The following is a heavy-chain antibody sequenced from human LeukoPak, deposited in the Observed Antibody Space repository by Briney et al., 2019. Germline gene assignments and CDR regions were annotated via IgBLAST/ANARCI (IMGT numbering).Heavy chain of an antibody. Sequence: PGGSLRLSCAASGFTFDDYAMHWVRQAPGKGLEWVSLISGDGGSTYYADSVKGRFTISRDNSKNSLYQQMNSLRTEDTALYYCAKDMRWELLGPNYFDYWGQGTLVTVSS. CDR2: ISGDGGST. CDR1: GFTFDDYA. J-gene: IGHJ4*02. V-gene: IGHV3-43*02. D-gene: IGHD1-26*01. CDR3: AKDMRWELLGPNYFDY.